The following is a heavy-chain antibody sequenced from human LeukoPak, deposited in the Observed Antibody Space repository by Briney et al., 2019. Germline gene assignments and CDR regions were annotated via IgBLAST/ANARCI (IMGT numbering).Heavy chain of an antibody. J-gene: IGHJ4*02. CDR3: AREDCSGGSCYPGVY. CDR2: ISAYNGNT. D-gene: IGHD2-15*01. CDR1: GYTFTSYG. Sequence: ASVKVSCKASGYTFTSYGISWVRQAPGQGLEWMGWISAYNGNTKYAQKFQGRVTMTTDTSTSTAYMELRSLRSDDTAVYYCAREDCSGGSCYPGVYWGQGTLVTVSS. V-gene: IGHV1-18*01.